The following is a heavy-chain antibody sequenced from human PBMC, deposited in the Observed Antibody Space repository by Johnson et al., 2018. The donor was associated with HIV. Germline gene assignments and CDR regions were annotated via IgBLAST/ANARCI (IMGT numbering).Heavy chain of an antibody. CDR3: ASGGRTYYNFWSGYSDAFDI. V-gene: IGHV3-30-3*01. D-gene: IGHD3-3*01. Sequence: QVQLVESGGGVVQPGRSLRLSCAASGFAFSGYAMHWVRQAPGKGLEWVAFISYDGNNKYHADSVKGRFTISRDNSKNTLYLQMNSLRAEDSAVYFCASGGRTYYNFWSGYSDAFDIWGQGTMVTVSS. J-gene: IGHJ3*02. CDR2: ISYDGNNK. CDR1: GFAFSGYA.